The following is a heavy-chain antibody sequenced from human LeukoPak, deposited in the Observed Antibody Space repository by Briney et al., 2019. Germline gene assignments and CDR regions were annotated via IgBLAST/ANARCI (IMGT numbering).Heavy chain of an antibody. CDR3: ARSYYYGSGSYGMDV. Sequence: PSEALSLTCTVSGGSFSSYYWSWIRQPPGKGLEWIGYIYYSGSTNYNPSLKSRVTISVDTSKNQFSLKLSSVTAADTAVYYCARSYYYGSGSYGMDVWGQGTTVTVSS. J-gene: IGHJ6*02. V-gene: IGHV4-59*08. CDR1: GGSFSSYY. CDR2: IYYSGST. D-gene: IGHD3-10*01.